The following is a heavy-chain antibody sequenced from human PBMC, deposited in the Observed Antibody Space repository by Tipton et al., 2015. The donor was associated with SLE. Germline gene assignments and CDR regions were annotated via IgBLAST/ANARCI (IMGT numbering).Heavy chain of an antibody. J-gene: IGHJ4*02. V-gene: IGHV4-61*08. Sequence: TLSLTCTVSGDSVSSDGYYWTWFRQPPGKGLEWIGYVQASGRTNYSPSLKSRVIISIDRSQNQFSLNLISVTTADASVYYCVRLGDYKGAYWSQGPLVAVSS. CDR3: VRLGDYKGAY. D-gene: IGHD3-16*01. CDR2: VQASGRT. CDR1: GDSVSSDGYY.